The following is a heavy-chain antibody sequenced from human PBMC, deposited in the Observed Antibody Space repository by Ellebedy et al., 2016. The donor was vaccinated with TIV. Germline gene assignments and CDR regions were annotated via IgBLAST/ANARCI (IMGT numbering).Heavy chain of an antibody. CDR1: GGSISSSSYY. CDR2: IYYSGST. CDR3: ARSSMIVVVPFDY. J-gene: IGHJ4*02. D-gene: IGHD3-22*01. Sequence: MPSETLSLTCTVSGGSISSSSYYWGWIRQPPGKGLEWIGSIYYSGSTYYNPSLNSRVTISVDTSKKQFSLKLSSVTAADTAVYYCARSSMIVVVPFDYWGQGTLVIVSS. V-gene: IGHV4-39*01.